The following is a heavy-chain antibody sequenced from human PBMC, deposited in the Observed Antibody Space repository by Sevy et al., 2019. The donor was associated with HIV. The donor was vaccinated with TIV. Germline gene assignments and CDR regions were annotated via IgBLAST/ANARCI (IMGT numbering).Heavy chain of an antibody. D-gene: IGHD1-1*01. CDR1: GFNFSSYR. J-gene: IGHJ4*02. Sequence: GGSLRLSCAASGFNFSSYRMTWVRQAPGKGLEWVSCISSTSAYINYADSVKGRFTISRDNAKNLLYLQMDSLRAEDTAVYYCARAVLEISTWRSDYWGQGTLVTVSS. V-gene: IGHV3-21*01. CDR2: ISSTSAYI. CDR3: ARAVLEISTWRSDY.